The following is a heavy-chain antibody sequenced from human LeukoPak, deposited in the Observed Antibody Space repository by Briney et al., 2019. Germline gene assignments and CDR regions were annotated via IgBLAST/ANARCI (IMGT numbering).Heavy chain of an antibody. CDR2: IRKKAHDWTP. D-gene: IGHD5-12*01. V-gene: IGHV3-49*04. CDR3: TRAGGYDNYLDY. J-gene: IGHJ4*02. Sequence: GSLRLSCTTSGFTFGDYGFNWVRQAPGKGLEWVGFIRKKAHDWTPQYAASVQGGFTISRDDSKGIAYLEMNSLKTEDTAVYYCTRAGGYDNYLDYWGQGTPVTVSS. CDR1: GFTFGDYG.